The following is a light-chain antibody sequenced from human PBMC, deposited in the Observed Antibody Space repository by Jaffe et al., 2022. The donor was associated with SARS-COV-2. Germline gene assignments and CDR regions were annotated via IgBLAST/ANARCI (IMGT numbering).Light chain of an antibody. CDR1: QSLLYSNGYNY. CDR2: LGS. J-gene: IGKJ4*01. V-gene: IGKV2-28*01. CDR3: MQTLQLPLT. Sequence: IVMTQSALSLPVTPGEPASISCRSSQSLLYSNGYNYLDWYLQRPGQSPQLLIYLGSNRASGVPDRFSGSGSGTDFTLKISRVEAEDVGVYYCMQTLQLPLTFGGGTKVEIK.